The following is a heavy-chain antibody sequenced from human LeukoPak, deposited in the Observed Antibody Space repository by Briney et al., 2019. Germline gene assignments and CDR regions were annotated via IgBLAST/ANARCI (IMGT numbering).Heavy chain of an antibody. CDR3: ARGGDSSGWYPRYYFDY. D-gene: IGHD6-19*01. J-gene: IGHJ4*02. CDR1: GSTFTGYD. V-gene: IGHV1-2*04. Sequence: GPVKVSRTASGSTFTGYDMHGVRRAAAQGLEGMGWINPNRCGTNYAQKFQGWVTMTRDTSISTAYMELSRLRADDTAVYYCARGGDSSGWYPRYYFDYWGQGTLVTVSS. CDR2: INPNRCGT.